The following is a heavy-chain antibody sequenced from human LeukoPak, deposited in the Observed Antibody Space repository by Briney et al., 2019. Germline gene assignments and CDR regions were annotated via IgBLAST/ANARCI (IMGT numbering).Heavy chain of an antibody. V-gene: IGHV1-8*01. D-gene: IGHD3-22*01. Sequence: ASVKVSCKASGYTFTSYDINWVRQATGQGLEWMGWMNPNSGNTGYAQKFQGRVTMTRDTSISTAYMELSRLRSDDTAVYYCARGGRITMIVATVAWGQGTLVTVSS. CDR2: MNPNSGNT. J-gene: IGHJ5*02. CDR1: GYTFTSYD. CDR3: ARGGRITMIVATVA.